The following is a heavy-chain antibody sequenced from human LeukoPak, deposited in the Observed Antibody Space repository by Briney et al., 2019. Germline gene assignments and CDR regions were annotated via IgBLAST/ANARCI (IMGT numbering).Heavy chain of an antibody. D-gene: IGHD1-7*01. CDR1: GDNFTTSA. CDR2: LTPIFGTP. V-gene: IGHV1-69*06. CDR3: TRAVAATTFDY. Sequence: GASVKVSCKLSGDNFTTSAVTWVRQAPGQGLEWMGRLTPIFGTPAYAQRFQGRVTITADKSTTTAYMELSGLKSDDTAVYYCTRAVAATTFDYWGQGALVIVPP. J-gene: IGHJ4*02.